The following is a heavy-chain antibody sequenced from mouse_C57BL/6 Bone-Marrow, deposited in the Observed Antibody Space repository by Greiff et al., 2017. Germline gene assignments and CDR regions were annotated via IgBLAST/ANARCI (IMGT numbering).Heavy chain of an antibody. J-gene: IGHJ1*03. CDR1: GYTFTSYG. D-gene: IGHD1-1*01. V-gene: IGHV1-81*01. CDR2: IYPRSGNT. CDR3: ARPNYYGSSPFGV. Sequence: VQLQQSGAELARPGASVKLSCKASGYTFTSYGISWVKQRTGQGLEWIGEIYPRSGNTYYNEKFKGKATLTADKSSSTAYMELRSLTSEDSAVDDCARPNYYGSSPFGVWGTGTTVTVSS.